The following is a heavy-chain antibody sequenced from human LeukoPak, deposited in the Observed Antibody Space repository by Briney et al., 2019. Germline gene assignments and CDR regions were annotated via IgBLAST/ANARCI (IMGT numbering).Heavy chain of an antibody. CDR3: ARGGKTGVGAFDI. CDR1: GFTFSSYW. Sequence: PGGSLRLSCAASGFTFSSYWMSWVRQAPGKGLEWVANIKQDGSEKYYVDSVKGRFTISRDSAKNSLYLQMNSLRAEDTAVYYCARGGKTGVGAFDIWGQGTMVTVSS. J-gene: IGHJ3*02. D-gene: IGHD7-27*01. V-gene: IGHV3-7*01. CDR2: IKQDGSEK.